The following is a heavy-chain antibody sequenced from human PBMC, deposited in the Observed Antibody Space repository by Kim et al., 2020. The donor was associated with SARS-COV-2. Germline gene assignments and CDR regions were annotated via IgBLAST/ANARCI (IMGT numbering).Heavy chain of an antibody. D-gene: IGHD1-26*01. CDR2: INSDGSST. Sequence: GGSLRLSCAASGFTFSSYGMHWVRQAPGKGLVWVSRINSDGSSTSYADTVKGRFTISRDNTKNTLYLQMNRPRAEDTAVYYCARGIGGAYYYYGMDVWGQGTTVTVSS. CDR3: ARGIGGAYYYYGMDV. V-gene: IGHV3-74*01. J-gene: IGHJ6*02. CDR1: GFTFSSYG.